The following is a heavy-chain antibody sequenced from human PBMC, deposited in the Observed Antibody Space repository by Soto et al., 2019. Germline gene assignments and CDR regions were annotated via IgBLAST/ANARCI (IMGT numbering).Heavy chain of an antibody. D-gene: IGHD6-6*01. Sequence: PGGSLRLSCAASGFTFDDYAMHWVRQAPEKGLEWVSGISWNSGSIGYADSVKGRFTISRDNAKNSLYLQMNSLRAEDTALYYCAKDSMAARYYYGMDVWGQGTTVTVSS. CDR1: GFTFDDYA. V-gene: IGHV3-9*01. J-gene: IGHJ6*02. CDR2: ISWNSGSI. CDR3: AKDSMAARYYYGMDV.